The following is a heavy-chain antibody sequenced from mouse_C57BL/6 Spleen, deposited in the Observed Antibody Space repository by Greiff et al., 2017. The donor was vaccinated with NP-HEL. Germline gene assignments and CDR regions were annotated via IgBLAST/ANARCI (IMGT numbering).Heavy chain of an antibody. V-gene: IGHV1-59*01. D-gene: IGHD1-1*01. CDR2: IDPSDSYP. CDR3: AREGNYYGSSEGAMDY. J-gene: IGHJ4*01. CDR1: GYTFTSYW. Sequence: QVQLQQSGAELVRPGTSVKLSCKASGYTFTSYWMHWVKQRPGQGLEWIGVIDPSDSYPNYNQKFKGKATLTVDTSSSTAYMQLSSLTSEDSAVYYCAREGNYYGSSEGAMDYWGQGTSVTVSS.